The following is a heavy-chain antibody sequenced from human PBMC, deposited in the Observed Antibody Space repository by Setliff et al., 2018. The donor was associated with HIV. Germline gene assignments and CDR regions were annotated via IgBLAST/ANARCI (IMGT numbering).Heavy chain of an antibody. D-gene: IGHD2-21*02. V-gene: IGHV4-31*01. CDR1: GDSITSGNFF. Sequence: PSETLSLTCTVSGDSITSGNFFWSWIRQSPGKGLEWIGYIYFSGSATHNPTLKSPVSISVDTPKNQLYLTITSVTAADTAVYYCARGRVFCDGDSCYHFDYWGRGILVTVSS. J-gene: IGHJ4*02. CDR3: ARGRVFCDGDSCYHFDY. CDR2: IYFSGSA.